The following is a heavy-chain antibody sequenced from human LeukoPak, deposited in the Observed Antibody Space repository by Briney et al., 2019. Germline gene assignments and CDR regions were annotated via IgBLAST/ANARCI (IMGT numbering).Heavy chain of an antibody. D-gene: IGHD3-10*01. V-gene: IGHV4-39*01. Sequence: PSETLSLTCTVSGGSISSSSYYRGWIRQPPGKGLEWIGSIYYSGSTYYNPSLKSRVTISEDTSKNQFSLKLSSVTAADTAVYYCATLRTLPYYYGSETQYYFDYWGQGTLVTVSS. CDR3: ATLRTLPYYYGSETQYYFDY. CDR2: IYYSGST. J-gene: IGHJ4*02. CDR1: GGSISSSSYY.